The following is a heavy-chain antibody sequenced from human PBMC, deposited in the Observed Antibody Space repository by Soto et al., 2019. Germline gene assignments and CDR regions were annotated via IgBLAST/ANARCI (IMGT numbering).Heavy chain of an antibody. CDR2: IYYSGST. Sequence: SETLSLTCTVSGGSIRRYYWSRFRQPPGKGLEWVAYIYYSGSTNYNPSLKSRVTISVDTSKNQFSLKLSSVTAADTAVYYCARASVSYYDSSGYYHDAFDIWGQGTMVT. D-gene: IGHD3-22*01. CDR3: ARASVSYYDSSGYYHDAFDI. V-gene: IGHV4-59*01. J-gene: IGHJ3*02. CDR1: GGSIRRYY.